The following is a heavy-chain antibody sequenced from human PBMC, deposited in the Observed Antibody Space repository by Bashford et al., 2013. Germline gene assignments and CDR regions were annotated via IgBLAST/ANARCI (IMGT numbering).Heavy chain of an antibody. Sequence: GSLRLSCARLWIPPSIIMPCTGSARAPGKGLEWVSSFNDHSGGTYYADSVKGRFTISRDNSNSMLYLQMNSLRAEDTAVYYCAKKYCSGGRCYSAFDYWGQGTLVTVSS. CDR2: FNDHSGGT. CDR3: AKKYCSGGRCYSAFDY. CDR1: IPPSIIMP. J-gene: IGHJ4*02. V-gene: IGHV3-23*01. D-gene: IGHD2-15*01.